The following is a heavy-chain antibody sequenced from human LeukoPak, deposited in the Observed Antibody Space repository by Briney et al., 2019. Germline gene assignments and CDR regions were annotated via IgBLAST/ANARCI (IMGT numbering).Heavy chain of an antibody. CDR1: GYMFTSYD. D-gene: IGHD3-10*01. CDR3: ARGIYYYGSGSYYNLLYYYMDV. Sequence: GASVKVSCKASGYMFTSYDINWVRQATGQGLEWMGWMNPNSGNTGYAQKLQGRVTMTRNTSISTAYMELSSLRAEDTAVYYCARGIYYYGSGSYYNLLYYYMDVWGKGTTVTISS. CDR2: MNPNSGNT. V-gene: IGHV1-8*01. J-gene: IGHJ6*03.